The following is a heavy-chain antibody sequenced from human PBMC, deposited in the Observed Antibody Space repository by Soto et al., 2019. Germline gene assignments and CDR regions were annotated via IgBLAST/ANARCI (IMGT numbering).Heavy chain of an antibody. J-gene: IGHJ6*02. CDR1: GFTVSSNY. CDR2: IYSGGST. CDR3: VGGSGSYYTYYYYGMDV. V-gene: IGHV3-53*01. D-gene: IGHD3-10*01. Sequence: GSLRLSCAASGFTVSSNYMSWVRLAPGKGLEWVSVIYSGGSTYYADSVKGRFTISRDNSKNTLYLQMNSLRAEDTAVYYCVGGSGSYYTYYYYGMDVWGQGTTVTVSS.